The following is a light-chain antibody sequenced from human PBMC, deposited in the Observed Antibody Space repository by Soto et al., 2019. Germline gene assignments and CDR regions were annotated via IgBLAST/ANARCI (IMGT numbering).Light chain of an antibody. CDR3: QRRRNWPPVT. CDR1: QSVSSN. CDR2: GAS. J-gene: IGKJ5*01. V-gene: IGKV3-15*01. Sequence: EIVMTQSPATLSVSPGERATLSCRASQSVSSNLAWYQQKPGQAPRLLIYGASTRATGIPARFSGSGSGTEFTLTISSLQSEDFAVYYCQRRRNWPPVTFGQGTRLEIK.